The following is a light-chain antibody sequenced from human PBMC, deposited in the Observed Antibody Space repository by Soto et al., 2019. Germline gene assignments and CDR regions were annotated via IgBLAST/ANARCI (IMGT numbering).Light chain of an antibody. CDR3: SSYIPNNSTYV. CDR2: DVS. CDR1: SSDVGGYNY. Sequence: QSALTQPASVSGSPGQSITISCTGTSSDVGGYNYVSWYQHHPGKAPKRMIHDVSNRPSGVSNLFSGSKSGNTASLTISGLQAEDEADYYCSSYIPNNSTYVFGTGTKLTVL. J-gene: IGLJ1*01. V-gene: IGLV2-14*03.